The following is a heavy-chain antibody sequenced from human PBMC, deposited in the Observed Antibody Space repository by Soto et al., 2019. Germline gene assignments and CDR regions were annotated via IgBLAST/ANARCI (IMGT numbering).Heavy chain of an antibody. J-gene: IGHJ5*02. D-gene: IGHD1-20*01. V-gene: IGHV4-59*08. CDR2: IYYSGST. Sequence: QVQLQESGPGLVKPSETLSLTCTVSGGSISSYYWSWIRQPPGKGLEWIGYIYYSGSTNYNPSLKSRVTISVDTSKNQFSLKLSSVTAADTAVYYCARRVNWRSWGFDPWGQGTLVTVSS. CDR1: GGSISSYY. CDR3: ARRVNWRSWGFDP.